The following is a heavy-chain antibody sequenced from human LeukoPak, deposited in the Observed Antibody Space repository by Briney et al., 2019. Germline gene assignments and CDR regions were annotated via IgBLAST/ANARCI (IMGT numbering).Heavy chain of an antibody. D-gene: IGHD2-2*01. CDR3: ARRQGCSSTSCPPDS. Sequence: GESLKISCKGSGYSFTSYWIGWVRQMPGKGLEWLGINYPGDSGTRYSPSFQGQVTMSADKSINTAYLQWSSLKASDTAMYYCARRQGCSSTSCPPDSWGQGTLVTVSS. V-gene: IGHV5-51*01. J-gene: IGHJ4*02. CDR2: NYPGDSGT. CDR1: GYSFTSYW.